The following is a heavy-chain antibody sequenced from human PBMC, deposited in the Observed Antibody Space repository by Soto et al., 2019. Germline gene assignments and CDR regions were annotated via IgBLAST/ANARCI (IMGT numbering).Heavy chain of an antibody. CDR3: AKGFLPPPPLDP. Sequence: LRLSCKDSGFTFSTYSMNWVRQAPGKGLDWVASISGAGGTTYYADSVRGRFTVSRDNSKNTLYLDMHNLSAGDTAVYYCAKGFLPPPPLDPWGQGTLVTVSS. CDR2: ISGAGGTT. V-gene: IGHV3-23*01. J-gene: IGHJ5*02. D-gene: IGHD2-2*01. CDR1: GFTFSTYS.